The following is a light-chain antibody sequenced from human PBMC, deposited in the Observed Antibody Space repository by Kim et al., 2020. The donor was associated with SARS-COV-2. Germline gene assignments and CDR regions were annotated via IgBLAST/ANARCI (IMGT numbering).Light chain of an antibody. CDR1: RLGEKN. CDR2: QDS. V-gene: IGLV3-1*01. Sequence: PGQTANSTGSGNRLGEKNACWYQKKPGRSPVLVIYQDSKRPTGIPERFSGSNSGNTATLTISGTQAMDEADYYCQAWDSSTGWVFGGGTQLTVL. J-gene: IGLJ3*02. CDR3: QAWDSSTGWV.